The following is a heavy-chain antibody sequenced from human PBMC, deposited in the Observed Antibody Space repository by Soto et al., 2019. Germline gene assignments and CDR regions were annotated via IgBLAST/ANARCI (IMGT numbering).Heavy chain of an antibody. J-gene: IGHJ4*02. V-gene: IGHV3-11*06. CDR2: ISSSSSYT. D-gene: IGHD2-2*01. CDR3: ARAGVTGYAPVDY. Sequence: QVQLVESGGGLVKPGGSLRLSCAASGFTFSDYYMSWIRQAPGKGLEWVSYISSSSSYTNYADSVKGRFTISRDNAKNSLYLQMNSLRAEDTAVYYCARAGVTGYAPVDYWGQGTLVTVSS. CDR1: GFTFSDYY.